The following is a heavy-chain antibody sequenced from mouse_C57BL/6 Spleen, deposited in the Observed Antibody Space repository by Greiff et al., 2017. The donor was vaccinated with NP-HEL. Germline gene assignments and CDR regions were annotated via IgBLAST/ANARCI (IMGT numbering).Heavy chain of an antibody. CDR2: ISSGGDYT. CDR3: TRDRGDAWLAD. CDR1: GFTFSSYA. D-gene: IGHD3-3*01. J-gene: IGHJ3*01. Sequence: DVMLVESGEGLVKPGGSLKLSCAASGFTFSSYAMSWVRQTPEKRLEWVAYISSGGDYTYYADTVKGRFTISRDNARNTLYLQMSSLQSEDTAMYYGTRDRGDAWLADWGQGTLVTVSA. V-gene: IGHV5-9-1*02.